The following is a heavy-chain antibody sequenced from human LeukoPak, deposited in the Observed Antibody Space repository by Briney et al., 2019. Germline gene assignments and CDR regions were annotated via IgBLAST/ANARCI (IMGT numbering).Heavy chain of an antibody. CDR3: AREYVWGSYRYLDY. CDR1: GGSISSSNW. D-gene: IGHD3-16*02. V-gene: IGHV4-4*02. Sequence: SETLSLTCAVSGGSISSSNWWSWVRQPPGKGLEWIGEIYHSGSTNYNPSLKSRVTISVDKSKNQFSLKLSSVTAADTAVYYCAREYVWGSYRYLDYWGQGTLVTVPS. J-gene: IGHJ4*02. CDR2: IYHSGST.